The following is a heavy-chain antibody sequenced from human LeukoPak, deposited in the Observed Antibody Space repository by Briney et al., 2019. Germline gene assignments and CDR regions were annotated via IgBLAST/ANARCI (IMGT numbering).Heavy chain of an antibody. J-gene: IGHJ5*02. CDR1: GGSISDYY. CDR3: SRLPDP. CDR2: IYITGST. Sequence: PETLSLTCTVSGGSISDYYWTWLRQPAGKGLEWIGRIYITGSTDYNPSLKSRVTMSVDTSKTQFSLKLSSVTAADTAVYYCSRLPDPWGQGTLVTVSS. V-gene: IGHV4-4*07.